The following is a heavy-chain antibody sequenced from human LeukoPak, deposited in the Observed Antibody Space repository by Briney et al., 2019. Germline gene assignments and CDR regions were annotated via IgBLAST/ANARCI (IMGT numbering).Heavy chain of an antibody. CDR3: ARVWGVTDFYDSRGAFDI. V-gene: IGHV4-59*01. D-gene: IGHD3-22*01. Sequence: PSETLSLTCTVSGGSIGSYYWSWIRQPPGKGLEWIGYIYDSGSTNYNPSLKSRVTISVDTSKNQFSLKLSSVTAADTAVYYCARVWGVTDFYDSRGAFDIWGQGTMVTVSS. J-gene: IGHJ3*02. CDR1: GGSIGSYY. CDR2: IYDSGST.